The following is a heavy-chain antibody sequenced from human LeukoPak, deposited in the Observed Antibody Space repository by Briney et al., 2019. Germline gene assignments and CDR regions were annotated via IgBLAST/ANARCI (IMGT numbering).Heavy chain of an antibody. Sequence: PGGSLRLSCAASGFTFTSSGMQWARQAPGKVLEWVAVISYDGSNKYYADSVKGRFSLSRDHAKNSLFLQMNSLRVEDTALYYCARESGGYDPYRAFDIWGQGTMVTVSS. CDR3: ARESGGYDPYRAFDI. D-gene: IGHD1-26*01. CDR1: GFTFTSSG. V-gene: IGHV3-30*03. CDR2: ISYDGSNK. J-gene: IGHJ3*02.